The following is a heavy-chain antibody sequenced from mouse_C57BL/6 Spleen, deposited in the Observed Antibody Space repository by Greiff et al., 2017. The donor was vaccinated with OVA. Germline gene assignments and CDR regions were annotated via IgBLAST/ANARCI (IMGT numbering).Heavy chain of an antibody. CDR3: ARRGGSSYDYYGMDY. CDR2: INYDGSRN. CDR1: GFTFSDYY. D-gene: IGHD1-1*01. Sequence: EVLLVASEAGLVQPGSSMKLSCTASGFTFSDYYIPWVRQVPEKGLEWVAIINYDGSRNYYMASLKSRFIISRDNAKNSIYMQMSSLKSEDAATYYCARRGGSSYDYYGMDYWGQGTSVTVSS. J-gene: IGHJ4*01. V-gene: IGHV5-16*02.